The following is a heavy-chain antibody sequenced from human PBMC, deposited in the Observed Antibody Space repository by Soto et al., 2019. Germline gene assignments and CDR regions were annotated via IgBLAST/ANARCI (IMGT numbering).Heavy chain of an antibody. CDR3: ARTAAAGKYYYGMDG. Sequence: GESLKISCKGSGYSFTSYWIGWARQMPGKGLEWMGIIYPGDSDTRYSPSFQGQVTISADKSISTAYLQWSSPKASDTAMYYCARTAAAGKYYYGMDGWGQGTTVTFSS. CDR2: IYPGDSDT. D-gene: IGHD6-13*01. J-gene: IGHJ6*02. CDR1: GYSFTSYW. V-gene: IGHV5-51*01.